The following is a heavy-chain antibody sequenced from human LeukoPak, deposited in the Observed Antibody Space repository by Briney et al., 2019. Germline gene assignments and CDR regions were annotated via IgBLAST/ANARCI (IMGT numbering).Heavy chain of an antibody. CDR1: GGSFSGYY. CDR2: INHSGST. Sequence: PSETLSLTCAVYGGSFSGYYWSWIRQPPGKGLEWIGEINHSGSTNYNPSLKSRVTISVDTSKNQFSLKLSSVTAADTAVYYCARGPGTTVAVGQKKRRGFDPWGQGTLVTVSS. D-gene: IGHD4-23*01. J-gene: IGHJ5*02. V-gene: IGHV4-34*01. CDR3: ARGPGTTVAVGQKKRRGFDP.